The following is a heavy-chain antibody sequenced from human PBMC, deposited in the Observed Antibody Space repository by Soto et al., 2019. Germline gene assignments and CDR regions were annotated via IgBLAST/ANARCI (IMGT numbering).Heavy chain of an antibody. CDR2: ISAYNGNT. D-gene: IGHD3-3*01. J-gene: IGHJ6*02. V-gene: IGHV1-18*04. CDR1: GYTFTSYG. Sequence: APVKASGKGSGYTFTSYGITWVRQAPGQGLEWMGWISAYNGNTNYAQKLQGRVTMTTDTSTSTAYMELRSLRSDDTAVYYCARDRGYYTLVYYYYGMDVWGQGTTVTVSS. CDR3: ARDRGYYTLVYYYYGMDV.